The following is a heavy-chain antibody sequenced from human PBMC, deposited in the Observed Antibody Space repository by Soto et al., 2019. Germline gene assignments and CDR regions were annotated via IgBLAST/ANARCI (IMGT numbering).Heavy chain of an antibody. J-gene: IGHJ6*02. CDR1: GYTFTSYG. CDR3: ASGIAAAWNYYYYGMDV. Sequence: ASVKVSCKASGYTFTSYGISWVRQAPGQGLEWMGWISAYNGNTNYAQKLQGRVTMTTDTSTSTAYMELRSLRSDDTAVYYCASGIAAAWNYYYYGMDVWGQGTTVTVSS. CDR2: ISAYNGNT. D-gene: IGHD6-13*01. V-gene: IGHV1-18*01.